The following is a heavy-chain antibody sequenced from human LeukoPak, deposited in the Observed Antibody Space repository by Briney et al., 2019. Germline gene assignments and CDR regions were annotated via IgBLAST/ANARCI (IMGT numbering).Heavy chain of an antibody. CDR2: IKQDGSEK. CDR1: GFTFSSSA. V-gene: IGHV3-7*01. D-gene: IGHD6-6*01. Sequence: PGGSLRLSCAASGFTFSSSAMSWVRQAPGKGLEWVANIKQDGSEKYYVDSVKGRFTISRDNAKNSLYLQMNSLRAEDTAVYYCARAKKQLVFSGVWGYYYMDVWGKGTTVTVSS. J-gene: IGHJ6*03. CDR3: ARAKKQLVFSGVWGYYYMDV.